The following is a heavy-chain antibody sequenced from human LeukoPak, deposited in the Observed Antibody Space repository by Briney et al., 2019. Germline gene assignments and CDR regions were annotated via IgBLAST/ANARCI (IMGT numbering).Heavy chain of an antibody. CDR3: ARGGLGYGSGWYPRIWYFDL. CDR1: GGSFSGYY. D-gene: IGHD6-19*01. V-gene: IGHV4-34*01. Sequence: SETLSLTCAVYGGSFSGYYWSWIRQPPGKGLEWIGEINHSGSTNYNPSLKSRVTISVDTSKNQFSLKLSSVTAADTAVYYCARGGLGYGSGWYPRIWYFDLWGRGTLVTVSS. J-gene: IGHJ2*01. CDR2: INHSGST.